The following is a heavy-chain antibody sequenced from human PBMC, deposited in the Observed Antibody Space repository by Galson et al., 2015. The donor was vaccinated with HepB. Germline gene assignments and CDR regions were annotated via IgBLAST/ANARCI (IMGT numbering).Heavy chain of an antibody. V-gene: IGHV1-46*01. CDR2: INPSGGST. CDR3: ALATGWDYYDSSGTPPDLCMDV. Sequence: SVKVSCKASGYTSTSYYMHWVRQAPGQGLEWMGIINPSGGSTSYAQKFQGRVTMTRDTSTSTVYMELSSLRSEDTAVYYCALATGWDYYDSSGTPPDLCMDVWGKGTTVTVSS. J-gene: IGHJ6*03. CDR1: GYTSTSYY. D-gene: IGHD3-22*01.